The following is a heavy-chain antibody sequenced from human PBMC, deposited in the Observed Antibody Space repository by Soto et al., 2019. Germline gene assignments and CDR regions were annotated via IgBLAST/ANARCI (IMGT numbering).Heavy chain of an antibody. CDR2: ISYDGSNK. D-gene: IGHD2-21*02. J-gene: IGHJ4*02. CDR3: ARGSAVSIVVVPVKGFDY. Sequence: QVQLVESGGGVVQPGRSLRLSCAASGFTFSSYAMHWVRQAPGKGLEWVAVISYDGSNKYYADSVKGRFTISRDNSKNTRYLQMNSLRAEDTAVYYCARGSAVSIVVVPVKGFDYWGQGTLVTVSS. CDR1: GFTFSSYA. V-gene: IGHV3-30-3*01.